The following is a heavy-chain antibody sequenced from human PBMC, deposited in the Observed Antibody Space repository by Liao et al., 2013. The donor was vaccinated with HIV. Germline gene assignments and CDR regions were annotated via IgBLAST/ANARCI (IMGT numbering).Heavy chain of an antibody. CDR3: ARDGHGSGSYDYFDF. D-gene: IGHD3-10*01. CDR1: GDSIIYGGYS. V-gene: IGHV4-30-2*01. Sequence: QLQLQESGSRLVKPSQTLSLTCAVSGDSIIYGGYSWSWIRQPPGKGLEWIGYFYHSGTTYYNPSLKSRVTISVDRSRNQFSLKVTSVTAADTAVYYCARDGHGSGSYDYFDFWGQGTLVTVSS. J-gene: IGHJ4*02. CDR2: FYHSGTT.